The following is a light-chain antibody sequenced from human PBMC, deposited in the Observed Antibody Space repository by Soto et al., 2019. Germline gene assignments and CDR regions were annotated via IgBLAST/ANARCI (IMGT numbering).Light chain of an antibody. CDR2: AAS. V-gene: IGKV1-39*01. CDR3: QESYSTPRLT. J-gene: IGKJ4*01. CDR1: QSISSY. Sequence: DIQMTQSPSSLSASVGDRVTITCRASQSISSYLNWYQQKPWKAPKLLIYAASSLQSGVTSRFSGCGSGTDFTLTISSLQPEDFATYYCQESYSTPRLTFGGGTKVEIK.